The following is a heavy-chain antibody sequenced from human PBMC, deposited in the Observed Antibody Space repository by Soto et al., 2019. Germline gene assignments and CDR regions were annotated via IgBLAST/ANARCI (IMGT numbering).Heavy chain of an antibody. J-gene: IGHJ4*02. V-gene: IGHV3-33*01. Sequence: GGSLRLSCAAPGFTFSSYGMHWVRQAPGKGLEWVAVIWYDGSNKYYADSVKGRFTISRDNSKNTLYLQMNSLRAEDTAVYYCAREVFYGGTTYFDYWGQGTLVTVSS. CDR1: GFTFSSYG. CDR3: AREVFYGGTTYFDY. D-gene: IGHD2-15*01. CDR2: IWYDGSNK.